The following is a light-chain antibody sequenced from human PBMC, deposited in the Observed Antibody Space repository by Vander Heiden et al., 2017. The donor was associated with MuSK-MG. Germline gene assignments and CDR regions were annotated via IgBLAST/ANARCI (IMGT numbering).Light chain of an antibody. V-gene: IGKV3-20*01. Sequence: ETVLTQSPATLSLSLGERATFSCRASQTVAGTNLAWYQQRPGQPPRLLIYGTSNRATGIPDRFSGSGSGTDFTLTISRLEPEDFAVYYCQQEDRTSWTFGQGTKVEVK. CDR2: GTS. CDR1: QTVAGTN. CDR3: QQEDRTSWT. J-gene: IGKJ1*01.